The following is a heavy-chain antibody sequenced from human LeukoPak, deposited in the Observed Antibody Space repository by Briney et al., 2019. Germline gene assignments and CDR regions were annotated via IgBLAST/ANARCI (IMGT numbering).Heavy chain of an antibody. CDR2: IWYDGSNK. Sequence: PGGSLRLSCAASGFTFSSYGMHWVRQAPGKGLEWVAVIWYDGSNKYYADSVKGRFTISGDNSKNTLYLQMNSLRAEDTAVYYCARDKLGRGVITATIDYWGQGTLVTVSS. CDR3: ARDKLGRGVITATIDY. CDR1: GFTFSSYG. D-gene: IGHD3-10*01. V-gene: IGHV3-33*01. J-gene: IGHJ4*02.